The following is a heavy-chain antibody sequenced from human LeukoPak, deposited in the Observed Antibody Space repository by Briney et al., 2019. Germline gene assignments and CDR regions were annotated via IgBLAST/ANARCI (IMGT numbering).Heavy chain of an antibody. V-gene: IGHV1-46*01. J-gene: IGHJ6*02. CDR3: ARDLAVTMVRGVTSYYYGMDV. CDR1: GYTLTSYY. Sequence: ASVKVSCKASGYTLTSYYMHWVRQAPGQGLEWMGIINPSGGSTSYAQKFQGRVTMTRDMSTSTAYMELRSLRSDDTAVYYCARDLAVTMVRGVTSYYYGMDVWGQGTTVTVSS. D-gene: IGHD3-10*01. CDR2: INPSGGST.